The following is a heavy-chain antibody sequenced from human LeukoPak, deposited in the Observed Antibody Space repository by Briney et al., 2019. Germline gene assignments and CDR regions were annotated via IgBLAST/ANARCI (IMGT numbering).Heavy chain of an antibody. CDR2: IYHSGST. D-gene: IGHD6-13*01. Sequence: SETLSLTCSVSGGSISSGYYWGWIRQPPGKGLEWIGSIYHSGSTNYNPSLKSRVTISVDTSKNQFSLKLSSVTAADTAVYYCARAERSSSSWFDYWGQGTLVTVSS. V-gene: IGHV4-38-2*02. CDR3: ARAERSSSSWFDY. CDR1: GGSISSGYY. J-gene: IGHJ4*02.